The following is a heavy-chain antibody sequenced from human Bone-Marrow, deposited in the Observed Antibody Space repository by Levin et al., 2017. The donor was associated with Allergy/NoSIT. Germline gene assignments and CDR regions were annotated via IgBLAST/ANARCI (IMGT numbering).Heavy chain of an antibody. D-gene: IGHD4-17*01. J-gene: IGHJ5*02. CDR2: IYFTGST. CDR1: GYSISRGDYY. CDR3: ARGGVTTAGDWFDP. V-gene: IGHV4-30-4*01. Sequence: SQTLPLTCIVSGYSISRGDYYWSWIRQPPGKGLEWIGYIYFTGSTYYSPSLKSRVIISVDTSKNEFSLNLTSVTAADTAVYYCARGGVTTAGDWFDPWGQGTLVTVSS.